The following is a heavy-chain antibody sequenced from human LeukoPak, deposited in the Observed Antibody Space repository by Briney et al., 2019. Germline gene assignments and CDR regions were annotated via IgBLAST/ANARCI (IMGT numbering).Heavy chain of an antibody. V-gene: IGHV3-21*01. CDR2: ISSSGSYI. J-gene: IGHJ4*02. D-gene: IGHD6-19*01. CDR3: ARPAVAGSDY. CDR1: GFTFSSYS. Sequence: GGSLRLSCAASGFTFSSYSMNWVRQAPGKGLEWVSSISSSGSYIYYADSVKGRFTISRDNAKNSLYLQMNSLRAEDTAVYYCARPAVAGSDYWGQGTLVTVSS.